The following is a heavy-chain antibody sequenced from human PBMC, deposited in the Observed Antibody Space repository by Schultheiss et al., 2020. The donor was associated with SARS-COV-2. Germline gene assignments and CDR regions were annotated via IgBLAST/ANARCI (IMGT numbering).Heavy chain of an antibody. J-gene: IGHJ4*02. CDR1: GFTFSSYS. CDR3: AKDWHWNSYYFDY. V-gene: IGHV3-48*01. Sequence: GGSLRLSCAASGFTFSSYSMNWVRQAPGKGLEWVSYISSSSSTIYYADSVKGRFTISRDNAKNSLYLQMNSLRAEDTAVYYCAKDWHWNSYYFDYWGQGTLVTVSS. D-gene: IGHD1-1*01. CDR2: ISSSSSTI.